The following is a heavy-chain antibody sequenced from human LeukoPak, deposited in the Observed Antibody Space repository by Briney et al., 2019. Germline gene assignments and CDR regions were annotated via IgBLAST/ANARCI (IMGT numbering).Heavy chain of an antibody. CDR2: IWYDGSNK. J-gene: IGHJ4*02. Sequence: GRSLRLSCAASGFAFSSYGMHWVRQAPGKGLEWVAVIWYDGSNKYYADSVKGRFTISRDNSKNTLYLQMNSLRAEDTAVYYCAKDRDGYKEYWGQGTLVTVSS. CDR1: GFAFSSYG. D-gene: IGHD5-24*01. V-gene: IGHV3-33*06. CDR3: AKDRDGYKEY.